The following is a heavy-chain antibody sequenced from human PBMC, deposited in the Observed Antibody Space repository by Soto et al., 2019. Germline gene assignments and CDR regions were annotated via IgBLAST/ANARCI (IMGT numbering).Heavy chain of an antibody. J-gene: IGHJ3*02. D-gene: IGHD1-26*01. CDR2: ISKNGIDI. Sequence: GGSLRLSCAASGFSFSTYEMNWVRQAPGKGLEWVSYISKNGIDIYYADSVKGRFTISRDNANNSLFLQMDSLRPEDTAVYYCAPRKYGSFNIGAFDIWGQGTMVTVPS. CDR3: APRKYGSFNIGAFDI. V-gene: IGHV3-48*03. CDR1: GFSFSTYE.